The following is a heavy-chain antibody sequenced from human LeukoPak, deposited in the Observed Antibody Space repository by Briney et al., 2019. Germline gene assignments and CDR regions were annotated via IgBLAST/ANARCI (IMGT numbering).Heavy chain of an antibody. CDR1: GFTFSSTG. CDR3: ARTYNPDY. V-gene: IGHV3-30*02. CDR2: IRYDGNNK. Sequence: GGSLRLSCTASGFTFSSTGMHWLRQAPGKGLEGVSYIRYDGNNKYYGDSVKGRLTVSRDNSKNTLYLQMNSLRVEDTAVYYCARTYNPDYWGQGTLVTVSS. J-gene: IGHJ4*02. D-gene: IGHD1-14*01.